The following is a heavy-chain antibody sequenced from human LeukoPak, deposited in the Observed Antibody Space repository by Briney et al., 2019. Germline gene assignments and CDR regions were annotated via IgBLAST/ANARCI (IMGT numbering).Heavy chain of an antibody. CDR2: IYSGGST. CDR1: GFTFSSYS. CDR3: ARGLGSWSELAY. V-gene: IGHV3-53*01. D-gene: IGHD6-13*01. J-gene: IGHJ4*02. Sequence: GGSLRLSCAASGFTFSSYSMNWVRQAPGKGLEWVSVIYSGGSTYYADSVKGRFTISRDNSKNTLYLQMNSLRAEDTAVYYCARGLGSWSELAYWGQGTLVTVSS.